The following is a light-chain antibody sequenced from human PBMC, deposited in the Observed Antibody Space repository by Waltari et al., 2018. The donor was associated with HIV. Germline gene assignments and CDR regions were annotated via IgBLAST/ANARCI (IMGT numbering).Light chain of an antibody. CDR2: GAS. J-gene: IGKJ4*01. Sequence: EIVMTQSPATLSVSPGERATLSCRASQSVSSNLAWYQQKPGQAPRLLIYGASTRATGIPARFSGGGSGTEFTLTISSLQSEDFAVYYCQQYNQWPLTFGGGTKVEIK. CDR3: QQYNQWPLT. CDR1: QSVSSN. V-gene: IGKV3-15*01.